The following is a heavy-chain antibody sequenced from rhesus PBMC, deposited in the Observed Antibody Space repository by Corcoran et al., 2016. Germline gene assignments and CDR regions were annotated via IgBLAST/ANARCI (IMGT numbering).Heavy chain of an antibody. J-gene: IGHJ4*01. CDR3: ASTTVATGYFDY. D-gene: IGHD4-29*01. Sequence: QVQLQESGPAVVKPSETLSLTCAVSGGSISSSNWWTWIRQPPGKGLEGMGGIYGPGGTTEYNPYLKSRVAISIDTSKNQFSLKLTSVTAADTAVYYCASTTVATGYFDYWGQGVPVTVSS. CDR2: IYGPGGTT. CDR1: GGSISSSNW. V-gene: IGHV4-93*02.